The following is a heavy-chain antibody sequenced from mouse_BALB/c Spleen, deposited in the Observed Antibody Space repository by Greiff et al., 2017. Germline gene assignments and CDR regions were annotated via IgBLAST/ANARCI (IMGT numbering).Heavy chain of an antibody. CDR2: INPYNDGT. D-gene: IGHD2-13*01. J-gene: IGHJ3*01. CDR1: GYTFTSYV. CDR3: ARSEGDYAGAY. V-gene: IGHV1-14*01. Sequence: VQLQQSGPELVKPGASVKMSCKASGYTFTSYVMHWVKQKPGQGLEWIGYINPYNDGTKYNEKFKGKATLTSDKSSSTAYMELSSLTSEDSAVYYCARSEGDYAGAYWGQGTLVTVSA.